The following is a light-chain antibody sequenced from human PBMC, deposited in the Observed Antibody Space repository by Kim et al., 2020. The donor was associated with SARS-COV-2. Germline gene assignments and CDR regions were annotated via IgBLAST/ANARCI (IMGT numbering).Light chain of an antibody. Sequence: ASVGDRVTFTRRASQAINNHLAWFQQKPGKAPKSLIYAASTLQGGVPSRFSGSGFGTDFTLTISGLQPEDVATYYCQQYSLFPLTFGGGTKVDIK. CDR2: AAS. CDR1: QAINNH. V-gene: IGKV1-16*01. J-gene: IGKJ4*01. CDR3: QQYSLFPLT.